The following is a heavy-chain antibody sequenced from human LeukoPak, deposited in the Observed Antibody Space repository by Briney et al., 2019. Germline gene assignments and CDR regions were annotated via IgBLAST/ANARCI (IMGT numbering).Heavy chain of an antibody. CDR1: GGSISSGGYY. CDR3: ARGSRYYYYMDV. V-gene: IGHV4-30-2*01. J-gene: IGHJ6*03. CDR2: IYHSGST. Sequence: PSQTLSLTCTVSGGSISSGGYYWSWIRQPPGKGLEWIGYIYHSGSTYYNPSLKSRVTIPVDRSKNQFSLKLSSVTAADTAVYYCARGSRYYYYMDVWGKGATVTVSS.